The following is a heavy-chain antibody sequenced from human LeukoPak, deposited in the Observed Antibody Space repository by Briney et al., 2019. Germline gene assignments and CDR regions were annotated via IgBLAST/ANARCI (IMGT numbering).Heavy chain of an antibody. Sequence: PGGSLRLSCLTSGFTLSTNAMSWARQAPGKGLEWISGISGSGASTYYADSVKGRFTISRDDSRNTLHLQMNSLRGDDTAVYYCAKQLGYCSDGSCYFPYWGQGTLVTVSS. CDR1: GFTLSTNA. V-gene: IGHV3-23*01. J-gene: IGHJ4*02. D-gene: IGHD2-15*01. CDR2: ISGSGAST. CDR3: AKQLGYCSDGSCYFPY.